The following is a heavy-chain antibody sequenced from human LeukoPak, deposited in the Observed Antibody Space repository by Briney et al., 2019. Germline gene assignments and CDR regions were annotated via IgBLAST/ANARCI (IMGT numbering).Heavy chain of an antibody. CDR3: ARVPKLLNHNWFDP. CDR2: INHSGST. Sequence: PSETLSLTCAVYGGSFSGYYWSWIRQPPGKGLEWIGEINHSGSTNYNPSLKSRVTISVDTSKNQFSLKLSSVTAADTAVYYCARVPKLLNHNWFDPWGQGILVTVSS. CDR1: GGSFSGYY. D-gene: IGHD1-14*01. J-gene: IGHJ5*02. V-gene: IGHV4-34*01.